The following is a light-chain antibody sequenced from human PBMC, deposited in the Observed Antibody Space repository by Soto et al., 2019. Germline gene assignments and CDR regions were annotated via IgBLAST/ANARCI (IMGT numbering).Light chain of an antibody. CDR2: GAS. J-gene: IGKJ4*01. V-gene: IGKV3-20*01. CDR3: QQYGSSPLT. CDR1: QSVSSSY. Sequence: EIVLTQSPGTLSLSPGERATLSCRASQSVSSSYLAWYQQKPGQAPRLLIYGASSRATGIPDMFSGSGSGTDFTLTISRLEPEDFAVYYCQQYGSSPLTFGGWTKVEIK.